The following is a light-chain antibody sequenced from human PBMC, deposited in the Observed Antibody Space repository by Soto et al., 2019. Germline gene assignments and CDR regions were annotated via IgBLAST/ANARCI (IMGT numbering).Light chain of an antibody. CDR2: GAS. V-gene: IGKV3-20*01. Sequence: EIVLTQSPGTLSLSPGERATLSCRASQSVSSSYFAWYQQKPGQAPRLLIYGASSRATGIPDRCSGSGSGTDFPLTISRLAPDDFAVYYCQQYGSSPFTFGPGTKVDIK. J-gene: IGKJ3*01. CDR3: QQYGSSPFT. CDR1: QSVSSSY.